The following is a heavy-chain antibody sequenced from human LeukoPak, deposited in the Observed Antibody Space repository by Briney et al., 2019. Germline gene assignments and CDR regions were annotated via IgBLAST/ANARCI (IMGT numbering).Heavy chain of an antibody. J-gene: IGHJ4*02. CDR3: AREGPYDMAGFDY. Sequence: SETLSLTCTVSGGSISSYYWSWIRQPPGKGLEWIGYIYYSGSTNYNPSLKSRVTISVDTSKNQFSLKLSSVTAADTAVYYCAREGPYDMAGFDYWGQGTLVTVSS. CDR2: IYYSGST. D-gene: IGHD3-3*01. V-gene: IGHV4-59*01. CDR1: GGSISSYY.